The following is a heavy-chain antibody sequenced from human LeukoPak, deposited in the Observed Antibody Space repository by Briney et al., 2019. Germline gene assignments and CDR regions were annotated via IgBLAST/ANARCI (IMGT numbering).Heavy chain of an antibody. J-gene: IGHJ4*02. D-gene: IGHD5-18*01. CDR2: ISSSSSYI. CDR3: ARVYADTAMVTDY. V-gene: IGHV3-21*01. Sequence: GGSLRLSCAASGFTFSSYSMNWVRQAPGKGLEWVPSISSSSSYICYADSVKGRFTISRDNAKNSLYLQMNSLRAEDTAVYYCARVYADTAMVTDYWGQGTLVTVSS. CDR1: GFTFSSYS.